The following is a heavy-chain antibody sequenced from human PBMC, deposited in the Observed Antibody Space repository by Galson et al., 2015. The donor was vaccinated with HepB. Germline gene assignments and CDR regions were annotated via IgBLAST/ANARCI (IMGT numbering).Heavy chain of an antibody. CDR2: ISSNGGST. CDR3: VRTGFYSSSSTRVFRSGWGFDY. CDR1: GFTFSSYA. Sequence: SLRLSCAASGFTFSSYAMHWVRQAPGKGLEYVSAISSNGGSTYYADSVKGRFTISRDNSKNTLYLQMSSLRAEDTAVYYCVRTGFYSSSSTRVFRSGWGFDYWGQGTLVTVSS. D-gene: IGHD6-6*01. J-gene: IGHJ4*02. V-gene: IGHV3-64D*06.